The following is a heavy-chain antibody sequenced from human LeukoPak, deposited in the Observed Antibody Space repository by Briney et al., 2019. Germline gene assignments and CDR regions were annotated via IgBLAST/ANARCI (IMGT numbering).Heavy chain of an antibody. CDR2: INHSGYT. V-gene: IGHV4-34*01. CDR1: GGSFSGYY. CDR3: ARGRFVYGSYRPRDAFDI. Sequence: SETLSLTCAVYGGSFSGYYWSWIRQPPGKGLEWIGEINHSGYTNYNPSLKSRVTISVDTSKNQFSLKLSSVTAADTAVYYCARGRFVYGSYRPRDAFDIWGHGTMVTVSS. J-gene: IGHJ3*02. D-gene: IGHD1-26*01.